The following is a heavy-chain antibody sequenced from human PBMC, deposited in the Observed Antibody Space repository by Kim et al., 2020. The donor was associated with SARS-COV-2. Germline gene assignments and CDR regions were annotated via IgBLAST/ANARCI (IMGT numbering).Heavy chain of an antibody. Sequence: SETLSLTCTVSGGSISSYYWSWIRQPPGKGLEWIGYIYYSGSTNYNPSLKSRVTISVDTSKNQFSLKLSSVTAADTAVYYCASGGSSSWYPYYYYMDVWGEGTTVTVSS. CDR3: ASGGSSSWYPYYYYMDV. CDR1: GGSISSYY. CDR2: IYYSGST. V-gene: IGHV4-59*01. J-gene: IGHJ6*03. D-gene: IGHD6-13*01.